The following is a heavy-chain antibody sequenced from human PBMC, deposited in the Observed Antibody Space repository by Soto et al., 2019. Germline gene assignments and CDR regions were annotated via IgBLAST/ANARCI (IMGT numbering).Heavy chain of an antibody. D-gene: IGHD6-13*01. Sequence: QVQLQESGPGLVKPSQTLSLTCTVSGVSISHGAYYWSWIRQLPGKGLEWIGYIYYSGDTQYNPSLKSRITVSIDTSKNQFSLKMNSVNAAATAMYFCARVDSASWLDYWGQGTLVTVSS. V-gene: IGHV4-31*03. CDR3: ARVDSASWLDY. CDR2: IYYSGDT. CDR1: GVSISHGAYY. J-gene: IGHJ4*02.